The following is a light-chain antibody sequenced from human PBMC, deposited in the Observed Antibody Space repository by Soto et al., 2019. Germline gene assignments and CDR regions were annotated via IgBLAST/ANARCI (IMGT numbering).Light chain of an antibody. J-gene: IGLJ3*02. CDR2: TFA. CDR1: SSNIGSNY. V-gene: IGLV1-44*01. Sequence: QSVLTQPPSASGTPGQRVTISCSGSSSNIGSNYVYWYHQLPGTAPKLVIYTFAQRPSGVPDRFSGSKSGTSASLAISGLQSEDEADYYCASWDVSLNAWVFGGGTKLTVL. CDR3: ASWDVSLNAWV.